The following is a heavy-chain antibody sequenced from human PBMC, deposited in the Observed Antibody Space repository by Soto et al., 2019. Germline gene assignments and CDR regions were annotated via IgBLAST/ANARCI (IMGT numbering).Heavy chain of an antibody. J-gene: IGHJ4*02. CDR3: ATLGYYDILTGYWVTPGKYYFDY. Sequence: ASVKVSCKVSGYTLTEVSMHWVRQAPGKGLEWMGGFDPEDGETIYAQKFQGRVTMTEDTSTDTAYMELSSLRSEDTAVYYCATLGYYDILTGYWVTPGKYYFDYRGQGTLVTVSS. CDR2: FDPEDGET. V-gene: IGHV1-24*01. D-gene: IGHD3-9*01. CDR1: GYTLTEVS.